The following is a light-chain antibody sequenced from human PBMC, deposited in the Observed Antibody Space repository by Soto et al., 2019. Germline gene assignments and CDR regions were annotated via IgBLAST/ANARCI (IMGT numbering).Light chain of an antibody. J-gene: IGKJ1*01. Sequence: EIVLTQSPGTLSLSPGERATLSCRASQSVNSNYLAWYQQKPGQGPRLLMYGASSRATGIPDMFSGSGSGTDFPLTISRLEPEDFALYYCQQYDHSPRTFGQGTKVEIK. V-gene: IGKV3-20*01. CDR2: GAS. CDR3: QQYDHSPRT. CDR1: QSVNSNY.